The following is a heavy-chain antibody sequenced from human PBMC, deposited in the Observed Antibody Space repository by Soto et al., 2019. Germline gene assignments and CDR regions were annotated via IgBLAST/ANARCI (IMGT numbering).Heavy chain of an antibody. V-gene: IGHV3-23*01. Sequence: GGSLRLSCAASGFTFSSYAMSWVRQAPGKGLEWVSGISGSGGSTYYADSVKGRFTISRDNSKHTLYLQINSLRAEDTPVYHCAKYTLHYSSTSCYSRYYYYYGMDVWGQGTTVTVSS. CDR1: GFTFSSYA. D-gene: IGHD2-2*01. CDR3: AKYTLHYSSTSCYSRYYYYYGMDV. CDR2: ISGSGGST. J-gene: IGHJ6*02.